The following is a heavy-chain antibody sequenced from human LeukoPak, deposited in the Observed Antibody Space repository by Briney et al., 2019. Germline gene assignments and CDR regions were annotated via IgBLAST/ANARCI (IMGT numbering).Heavy chain of an antibody. V-gene: IGHV1-24*01. CDR2: FNPEDDET. D-gene: IGHD1-26*01. J-gene: IGHJ4*02. CDR3: ATEVTSGGFYSYYFDS. Sequence: ASVKVSCKASGGTFSSYAISWVRQAPGKGLEWMGGFNPEDDETVYAQNFQGRFTMTADTSKDTAYMELSRLRSEDTAVYYCATEVTSGGFYSYYFDSWGQGTLVTVSS. CDR1: GGTFSSYA.